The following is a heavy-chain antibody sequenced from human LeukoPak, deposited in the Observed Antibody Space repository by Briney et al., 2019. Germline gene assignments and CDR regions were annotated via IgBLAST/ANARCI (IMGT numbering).Heavy chain of an antibody. Sequence: SETLSLTCTVSGGSISSYYWSWIRQPPGKGLEWIGSIYYSGSTHYNPSLKSRVTISVDTSKNQFSLKLSSVTAADTAVYYCARHLGDTAMVNDWFDPWGQGTLVTVSS. CDR1: GGSISSYY. V-gene: IGHV4-59*05. D-gene: IGHD5-18*01. CDR3: ARHLGDTAMVNDWFDP. CDR2: IYYSGST. J-gene: IGHJ5*02.